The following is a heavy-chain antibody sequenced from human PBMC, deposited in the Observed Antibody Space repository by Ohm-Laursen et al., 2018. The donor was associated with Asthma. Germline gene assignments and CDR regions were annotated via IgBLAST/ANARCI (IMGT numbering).Heavy chain of an antibody. CDR1: GYTFTSYD. D-gene: IGHD3-10*01. Sequence: ASVKVSCKASGYTFTSYDINWVRQATGQGLEWMGWMNPNSGNTGYAQKFQGRVTMTRNTSISTAYMELSSLRSEGTAVYYCARRGWFRESGPTDYWGQGTLVTVSS. J-gene: IGHJ4*02. CDR2: MNPNSGNT. CDR3: ARRGWFRESGPTDY. V-gene: IGHV1-8*01.